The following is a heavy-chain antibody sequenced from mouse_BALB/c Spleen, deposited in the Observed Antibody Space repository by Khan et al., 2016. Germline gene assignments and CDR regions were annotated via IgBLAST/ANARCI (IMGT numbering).Heavy chain of an antibody. Sequence: QVQLQQSGAELMKPGASVKISCKATGYTFSSYWIEWVKQRPGHGLEWIGEILPGSGSTNYNEKFRGKATFTADTSSNTAYMQLSSLTSEDSAVHYCARTYRREYFDYWGQGTTLTVSS. CDR2: ILPGSGST. CDR1: GYTFSSYW. V-gene: IGHV1-9*01. J-gene: IGHJ2*01. CDR3: ARTYRREYFDY.